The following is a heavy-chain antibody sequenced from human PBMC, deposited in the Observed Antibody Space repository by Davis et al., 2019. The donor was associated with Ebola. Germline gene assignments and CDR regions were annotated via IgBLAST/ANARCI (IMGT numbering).Heavy chain of an antibody. CDR3: ARAYGDYYYYGMDV. J-gene: IGHJ6*02. V-gene: IGHV1-8*01. D-gene: IGHD4-17*01. CDR2: MNPNSGNT. CDR1: GYTFTSYD. Sequence: ASMTISCKASGYTFTSYDINWVRQATGQGLEWMGWMNPNSGNTGYAQKFQGRVTMTRNTSISTAYMELSSLRSEDTAVYYCARAYGDYYYYGMDVWGQGTTVTVSS.